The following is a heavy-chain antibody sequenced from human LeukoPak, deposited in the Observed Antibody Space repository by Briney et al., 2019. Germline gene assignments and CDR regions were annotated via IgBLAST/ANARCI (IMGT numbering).Heavy chain of an antibody. CDR2: IYTSGST. CDR1: GASINSGSYY. CDR3: ARDRYYYDSSGPSDYYFDY. V-gene: IGHV4-61*02. Sequence: SETLSLTCTVSGASINSGSYYWTWIRQPAGKGLEWIGRIYTSGSTNYNPSLKSRVTMSVDTSKNQFSLKLSSVTAADTAVYYCARDRYYYDSSGPSDYYFDYWGQGTLVTVSS. J-gene: IGHJ4*02. D-gene: IGHD3-22*01.